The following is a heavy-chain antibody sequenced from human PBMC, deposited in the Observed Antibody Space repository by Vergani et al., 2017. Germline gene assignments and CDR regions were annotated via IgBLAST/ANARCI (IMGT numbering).Heavy chain of an antibody. CDR3: ARADPPGLRFLEWLL. J-gene: IGHJ4*02. D-gene: IGHD3-3*01. CDR2: IYYSGST. CDR1: GGSISSSSYY. Sequence: QVQLQESGPGLVKPSETLSLTCTVSGGSISSSSYYWGWIRQPPGKGLEWIGSIYYSGSTYYNPSLKSRVTISVDTSKNQFSLKLSSVTAADTAVYYCARADPPGLRFLEWLLWGQGTLVTVSS. V-gene: IGHV4-39*07.